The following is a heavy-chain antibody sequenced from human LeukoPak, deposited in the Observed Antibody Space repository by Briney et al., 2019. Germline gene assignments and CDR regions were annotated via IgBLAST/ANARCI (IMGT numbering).Heavy chain of an antibody. V-gene: IGHV3-74*01. CDR3: ASYYGSGSAYFDH. J-gene: IGHJ4*02. Sequence: GGSLRLSCAASGFTFSSYWMHWVRHAPGKGLVWVSRINSDGSSTSYADSVKGRFTISRDNAKNTLYLQMNSLRAEDTAVYYCASYYGSGSAYFDHWGQGTLVTVSS. CDR1: GFTFSSYW. D-gene: IGHD3-10*01. CDR2: INSDGSST.